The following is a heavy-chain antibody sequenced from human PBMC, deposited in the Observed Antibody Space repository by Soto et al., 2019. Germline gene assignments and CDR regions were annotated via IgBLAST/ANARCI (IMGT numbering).Heavy chain of an antibody. J-gene: IGHJ5*02. Sequence: PSETLSLTCSVSGGSISSYYWSWIRQPAGKGLEWIGRIYTSGSTNYNASLKSRVTMSVDTSKNQFSLKLTSVTAADTAVYFCARDANWFVPRGTGIFVTVFS. CDR2: IYTSGST. CDR3: ARDANWFVP. CDR1: GGSISSYY. V-gene: IGHV4-4*07.